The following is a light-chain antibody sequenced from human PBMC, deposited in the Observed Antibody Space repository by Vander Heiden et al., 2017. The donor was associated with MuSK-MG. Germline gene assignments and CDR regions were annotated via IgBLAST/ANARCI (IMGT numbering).Light chain of an antibody. CDR1: HSVSSSY. J-gene: IGKJ2*01. V-gene: IGKV3-20*01. Sequence: EMALTQSTGTLSVSQGVSATLPSSPSHSVSSSYLAWYQQKPGQAPMLLIYGASSRATGIPDRFSGSGSGTDFTLTISRLEPEDFAVYYCQQYGSSSYTFGQGTKLEIK. CDR2: GAS. CDR3: QQYGSSSYT.